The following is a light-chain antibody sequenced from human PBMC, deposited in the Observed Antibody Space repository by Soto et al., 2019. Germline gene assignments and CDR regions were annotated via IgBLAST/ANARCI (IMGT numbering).Light chain of an antibody. Sequence: EIEMTQSPATLSVSPGERATLSCRASQSISSNLAWYQQKPGQAPRFLIYGASARALGIPDRFTGGGSGTDFTLTISSLEPEDFAVYYCQQRSDWPWTFGQGTKVDI. CDR1: QSISSN. J-gene: IGKJ1*01. CDR2: GAS. CDR3: QQRSDWPWT. V-gene: IGKV3-15*01.